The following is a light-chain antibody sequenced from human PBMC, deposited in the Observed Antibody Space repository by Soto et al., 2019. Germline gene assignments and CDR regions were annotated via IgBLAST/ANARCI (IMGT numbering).Light chain of an antibody. CDR3: QHRYGFT. CDR1: QSFNSY. V-gene: IGKV3-11*01. J-gene: IGKJ3*01. CDR2: DAS. Sequence: EVVLTQSPATLSLSPGERATLSCRASQSFNSYLAWYQQKPGQAPRLLIHDASHRATGVPARFSGSGSGTDFTLTISSLESEDFAVYYCQHRYGFTFGPGTKVDI.